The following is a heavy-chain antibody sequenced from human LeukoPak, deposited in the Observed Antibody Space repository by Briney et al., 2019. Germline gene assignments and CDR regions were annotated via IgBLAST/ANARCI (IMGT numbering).Heavy chain of an antibody. CDR2: ISAYNGNT. CDR3: ARRVAGSGWEYYFDY. D-gene: IGHD6-19*01. V-gene: IGHV1-18*01. J-gene: IGHJ4*02. CDR1: GYTFTSYG. Sequence: ASVKVSCKASGYTFTSYGISWVRQAPGQGLEWMGWISAYNGNTNYAQKLQGRVTMTTDTSTSTAYMELRSLRSGDTAVYYCARRVAGSGWEYYFDYWGQGTLVTVSS.